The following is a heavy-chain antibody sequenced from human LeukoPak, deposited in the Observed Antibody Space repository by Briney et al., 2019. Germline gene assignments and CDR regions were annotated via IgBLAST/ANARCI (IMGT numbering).Heavy chain of an antibody. V-gene: IGHV4-31*03. Sequence: SETLSLTCTVSGGSISSGGYYWSWIRQYPGKGLEWIGYIYYSGSTYYNPSLKSRVTISVDTSKNQFSLKLSSVTAADTAVYYCARAYYYDSSGYYLDYWGQGTLVTVSS. CDR2: IYYSGST. D-gene: IGHD3-22*01. J-gene: IGHJ4*02. CDR3: ARAYYYDSSGYYLDY. CDR1: GGSISSGGYY.